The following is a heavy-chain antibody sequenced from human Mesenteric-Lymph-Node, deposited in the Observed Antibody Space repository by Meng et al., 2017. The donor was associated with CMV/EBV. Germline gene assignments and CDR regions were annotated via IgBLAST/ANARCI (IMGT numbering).Heavy chain of an antibody. V-gene: IGHV4-61*08. CDR2: IYYSGST. CDR1: GSVSSGGYY. Sequence: GSVSSGGYYWSWIRQPPGKGLEWIGYIYYSGSTNYNPSLKSRVTISVDTSKNQFSLKLSSVTAADTAVYYCARELHYYGSGSYHFDYWGQGTLVTVSS. CDR3: ARELHYYGSGSYHFDY. D-gene: IGHD3-10*01. J-gene: IGHJ4*02.